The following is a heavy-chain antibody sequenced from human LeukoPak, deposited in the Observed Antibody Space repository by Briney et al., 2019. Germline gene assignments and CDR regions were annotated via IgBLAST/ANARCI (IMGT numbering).Heavy chain of an antibody. J-gene: IGHJ4*02. V-gene: IGHV1-2*02. D-gene: IGHD3-10*01. CDR2: INPNSGGA. CDR1: GYTFTGYY. CDR3: ALTGLLWFGELSLLDY. Sequence: ASVKVSCKASGYTFTGYYMHWVRQAPGQGLEWMGWINPNSGGANYAQNFQGRVTMTRDTSISTAYMELSRLRSDDTAVYYCALTGLLWFGELSLLDYWGQGTLVTVSS.